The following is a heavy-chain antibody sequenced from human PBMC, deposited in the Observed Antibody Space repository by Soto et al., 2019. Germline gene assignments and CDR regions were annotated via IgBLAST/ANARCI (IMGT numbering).Heavy chain of an antibody. Sequence: EVHLLESGGDLVRPGGSLRLSCAASGFTFHEYTMNWVRQAPGKGLEWVSGIYGAASGIYYADSVRGRFTISRDNSRNTGYLQMNNLRAEDTAVYYCAKDRHPDGVWDIDWWGQGARVTVSS. CDR1: GFTFHEYT. V-gene: IGHV3-23*01. J-gene: IGHJ4*02. CDR3: AKDRHPDGVWDIDW. CDR2: IYGAASGI. D-gene: IGHD4-17*01.